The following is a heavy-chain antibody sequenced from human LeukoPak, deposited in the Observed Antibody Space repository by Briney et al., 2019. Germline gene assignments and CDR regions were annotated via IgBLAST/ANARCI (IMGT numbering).Heavy chain of an antibody. CDR1: GFIFSSYQ. V-gene: IGHV3-48*03. CDR3: ARVKGIVAARHFDY. D-gene: IGHD6-13*01. Sequence: GGSLRLSCAASGFIFSSYQMNWVRQAPGKGLEWIAYISSGGGTIYYADSVKGRFTISRDNAKNSLYLQMNSLRAEDPAVYYCARVKGIVAARHFDYWGQGTLVTVSS. J-gene: IGHJ4*02. CDR2: ISSGGGTI.